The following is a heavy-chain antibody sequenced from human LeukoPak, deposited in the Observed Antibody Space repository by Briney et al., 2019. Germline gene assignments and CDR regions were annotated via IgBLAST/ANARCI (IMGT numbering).Heavy chain of an antibody. CDR1: GFTFSSYS. J-gene: IGHJ6*02. CDR2: ISSSSSYI. V-gene: IGHV3-21*01. D-gene: IGHD4-17*01. Sequence: GGSLRLSCAASGFTFSSYSRNWVRQAPGNGLEWVSSISSSSSYIYYADSVKGRFTISRDNAKNSLYLQTNSLRAEDTAVYYCARYGHYYGMDVWGQGTTVTVSS. CDR3: ARYGHYYGMDV.